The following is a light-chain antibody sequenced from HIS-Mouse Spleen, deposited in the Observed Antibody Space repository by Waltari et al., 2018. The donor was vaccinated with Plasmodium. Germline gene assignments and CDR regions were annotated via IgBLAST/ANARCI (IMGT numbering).Light chain of an antibody. V-gene: IGLV3-10*01. J-gene: IGLJ3*02. Sequence: SYELTQPPSVSVSPGQPAGTPGTGDALPKKYAHWYQQTSGQATVLVIYEDSKRPTGIPERFSGSSSGTMATLTISGAQVEDEADYYCYSTDSSGNHRVFGGGTKLTVL. CDR3: YSTDSSGNHRV. CDR1: ALPKKY. CDR2: EDS.